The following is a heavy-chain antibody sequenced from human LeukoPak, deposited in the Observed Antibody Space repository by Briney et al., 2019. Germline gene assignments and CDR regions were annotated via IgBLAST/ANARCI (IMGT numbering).Heavy chain of an antibody. V-gene: IGHV4-4*07. D-gene: IGHD6-13*01. J-gene: IGHJ5*02. Sequence: SETLSLTCTVSGGSISGYYWSWIRQPAGKGLEWIGRIYTSGSTNYNPSLKSRVTMSVDTSKNQFSLKLSSVTAADTAVYYCARLRAAAANNWFDPWGQGTLVTVSS. CDR3: ARLRAAAANNWFDP. CDR1: GGSISGYY. CDR2: IYTSGST.